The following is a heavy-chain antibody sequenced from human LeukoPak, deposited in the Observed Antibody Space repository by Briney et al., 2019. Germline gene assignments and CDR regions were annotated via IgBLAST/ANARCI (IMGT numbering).Heavy chain of an antibody. CDR3: ARHEGSTAMVNYGDYVH. D-gene: IGHD5-18*01. Sequence: GESLKISCKGSGYSFTSYWIGWVRQMPGKGLEWMGIIYPGDSDTRYSPSFQGQVTISADKSIGTAYLQWGSLKASDTAMYYCARHEGSTAMVNYGDYVHWGQGTLVTVSS. V-gene: IGHV5-51*01. CDR1: GYSFTSYW. CDR2: IYPGDSDT. J-gene: IGHJ4*02.